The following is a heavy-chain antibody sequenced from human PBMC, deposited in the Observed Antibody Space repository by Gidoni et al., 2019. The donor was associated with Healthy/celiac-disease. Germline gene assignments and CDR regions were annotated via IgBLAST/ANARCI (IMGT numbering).Heavy chain of an antibody. D-gene: IGHD2-8*01. CDR3: AKETGAEGQWDWFDT. V-gene: IGHV3-23*01. CDR1: GLTFGSYA. CDR2: MSSSGGST. J-gene: IGHJ5*02. Sequence: EVKLLESGGGLVQPGGSRRLSCAASGLTFGSYAMSWVRQAPGKGMEWVSGMSSSGGSTYYAASVKGRFTISRDNSKNTLYLQMNSLRAEDTAVYYCAKETGAEGQWDWFDTWGQGTLVTVSS.